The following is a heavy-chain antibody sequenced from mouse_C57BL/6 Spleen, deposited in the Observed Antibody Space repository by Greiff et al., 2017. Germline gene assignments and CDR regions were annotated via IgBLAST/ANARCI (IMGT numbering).Heavy chain of an antibody. D-gene: IGHD4-1*01. J-gene: IGHJ1*03. CDR2: IDPSDSYT. CDR3: ARSEVGLWYFDV. Sequence: QVQLQQSGAELVMPGASVKLSCKASGYTFTSYWMHWVKQRPGQGLEWIGEIDPSDSYTNYNQKFKGKSTLTVDKSSSTAYMQLSSLTSEDSAVYYCARSEVGLWYFDVWGTGTTVTVSS. V-gene: IGHV1-69*01. CDR1: GYTFTSYW.